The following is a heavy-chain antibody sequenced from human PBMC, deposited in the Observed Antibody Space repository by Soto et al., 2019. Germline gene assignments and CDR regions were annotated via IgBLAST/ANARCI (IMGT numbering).Heavy chain of an antibody. V-gene: IGHV3-30*18. CDR2: ISYDGSNK. J-gene: IGHJ6*01. CDR3: AKDLDYGVYYYYGMDV. D-gene: IGHD4-17*01. CDR1: GFTFSSYG. Sequence: QVQLVESGGGVVQPGRSLRLSCAASGFTFSSYGMHWVRQAPGKGLEWVAVISYDGSNKYYADSVKGRFTISRDNSKNTLYLQMNSLRAEDTAVYYCAKDLDYGVYYYYGMDVW.